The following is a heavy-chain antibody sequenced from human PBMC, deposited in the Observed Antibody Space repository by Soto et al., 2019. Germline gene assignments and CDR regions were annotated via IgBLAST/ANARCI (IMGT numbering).Heavy chain of an antibody. J-gene: IGHJ4*02. V-gene: IGHV3-33*01. CDR2: IWYDGSNK. D-gene: IGHD3-22*01. CDR1: GFTFSSYG. Sequence: QVQLVESGGGVVQPGRSLRLSCAASGFTFSSYGMHWVRQAPGKGLEWVAVIWYDGSNKYYADSVKGRFTISRDNSKNTLYLQMNSLRAGDTAVYYCARSHYYDSSGYIDYWGQGTLVTVSS. CDR3: ARSHYYDSSGYIDY.